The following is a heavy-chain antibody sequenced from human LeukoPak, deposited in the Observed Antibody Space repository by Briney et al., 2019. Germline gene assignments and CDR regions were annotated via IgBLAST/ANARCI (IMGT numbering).Heavy chain of an antibody. CDR3: AKDALWFGELSYYMDV. V-gene: IGHV3-30*02. CDR2: IRYDGSNK. CDR1: GFTFSSYG. Sequence: GGSLRLSCAASGFTFSSYGMHWVRQAPGKGLEWVAFIRYDGSNKYYADSVKGRFTISRDNSKNTLYLQMNSLRAEDTAVYYCAKDALWFGELSYYMDVWGKGTTVTVSS. D-gene: IGHD3-10*01. J-gene: IGHJ6*03.